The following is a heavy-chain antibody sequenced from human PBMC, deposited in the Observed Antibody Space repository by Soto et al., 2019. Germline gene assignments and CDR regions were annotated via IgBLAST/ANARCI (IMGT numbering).Heavy chain of an antibody. CDR2: IIYSGST. J-gene: IGHJ4*02. CDR3: ARVGYGGNSGLGHFDY. V-gene: IGHV4-34*12. Sequence: QVQLQQWGAGLLKPSETLSLTCAVYGGSFSGYYWRWIRQPPGKGLEWIGEIIYSGSTNYNPSLKSRVTISIDTSKNQFALKLSSVTAADTAVYYCARVGYGGNSGLGHFDYWGQGTLVNVSS. CDR1: GGSFSGYY. D-gene: IGHD2-21*02.